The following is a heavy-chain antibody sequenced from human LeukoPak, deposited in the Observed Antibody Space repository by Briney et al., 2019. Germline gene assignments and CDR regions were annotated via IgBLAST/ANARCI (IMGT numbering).Heavy chain of an antibody. CDR3: AKVSLQKNYDFWSGFSNGYFDY. D-gene: IGHD3-3*01. J-gene: IGHJ4*02. Sequence: GGSLRLSCAASGFTFSSYAMSWVRQAPGKRLEWVSAISGSGSSTYYADSVKGRFTISRDNSKNTLYLQMNSLRAEDTAVYYCAKVSLQKNYDFWSGFSNGYFDYWGQGTLVTVSS. V-gene: IGHV3-23*01. CDR2: ISGSGSST. CDR1: GFTFSSYA.